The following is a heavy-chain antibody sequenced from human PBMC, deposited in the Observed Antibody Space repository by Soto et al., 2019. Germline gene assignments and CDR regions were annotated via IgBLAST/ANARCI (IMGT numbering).Heavy chain of an antibody. CDR1: GGSIGSGSYY. Sequence: QVQLQESGPGLVKPSQTLSLTCTVSGGSIGSGSYYWSWIRQHPGEGLEWIGYIYYSGSTYYNPSLKSRVTISIDTSTNHSSLELSSVTAADTAVYYCARAGYDRDGGGYYYFDYWGQGTLVTVSS. V-gene: IGHV4-31*03. D-gene: IGHD3-22*01. CDR2: IYYSGST. J-gene: IGHJ4*02. CDR3: ARAGYDRDGGGYYYFDY.